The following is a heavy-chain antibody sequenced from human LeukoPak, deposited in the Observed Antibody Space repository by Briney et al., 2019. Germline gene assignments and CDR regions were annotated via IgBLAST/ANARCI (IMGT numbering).Heavy chain of an antibody. CDR2: VDHTGST. CDR3: ARGRVSSSTWYSTYYYYFYMDV. V-gene: IGHV4-59*01. J-gene: IGHJ6*03. Sequence: SETLSLTCTVSDDSITMYYRTWIRQPPGKGLEWIGYVDHTGSTNFNPSLNGRVSISRDTSKNLFSLRLRSVTAADTAVYFCARGRVSSSTWYSTYYYYFYMDVWGKGTTVTVSS. CDR1: DDSITMYY. D-gene: IGHD1-1*01.